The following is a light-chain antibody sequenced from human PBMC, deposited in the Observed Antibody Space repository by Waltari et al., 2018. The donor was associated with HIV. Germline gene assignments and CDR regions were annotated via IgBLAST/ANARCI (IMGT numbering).Light chain of an antibody. Sequence: SYELTQPPSVSVSPGQTARTTCHGDQLGDKFVCWYQQRPGQPPVLVMYQDSKRPSGITERFSGSNSGNTATLTITGTQSMDEADYYCQAWDRSVVFGGGTKLTVL. CDR3: QAWDRSVV. V-gene: IGLV3-1*01. CDR1: QLGDKF. CDR2: QDS. J-gene: IGLJ2*01.